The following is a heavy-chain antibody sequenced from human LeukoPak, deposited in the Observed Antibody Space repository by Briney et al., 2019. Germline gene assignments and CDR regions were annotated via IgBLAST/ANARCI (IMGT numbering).Heavy chain of an antibody. CDR1: GGSISSYY. CDR2: IYNSGST. V-gene: IGHV4-59*06. CDR3: ARVITGVWLDP. D-gene: IGHD2-21*01. Sequence: PSETLSLTCTVSGGSISSYYWSWIRQPPGKGLEWIGYIYNSGSTYYNPSLKSRVTISVDTSKNQFSLKLSSVTAANTAVYYCARVITGVWLDPWGQGTLVTVSS. J-gene: IGHJ5*02.